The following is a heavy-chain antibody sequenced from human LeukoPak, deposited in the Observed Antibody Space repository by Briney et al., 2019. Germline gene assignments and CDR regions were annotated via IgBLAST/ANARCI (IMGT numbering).Heavy chain of an antibody. CDR2: IYYLGST. CDR1: GGSFSAYY. Sequence: SETLSLTCGVYGGSFSAYYWSWIRQPPGKGLGWIAYIYYLGSTNYNPSLKSRVTISVDTSKNQFSLKLNSVTAADTAVYFCARMSTSGPFFDYWGQGTLVTVSS. V-gene: IGHV4-59*01. D-gene: IGHD5/OR15-5a*01. CDR3: ARMSTSGPFFDY. J-gene: IGHJ4*02.